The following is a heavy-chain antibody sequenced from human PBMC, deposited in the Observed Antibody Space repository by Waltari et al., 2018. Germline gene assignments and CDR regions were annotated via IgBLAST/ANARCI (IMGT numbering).Heavy chain of an antibody. V-gene: IGHV3-23*04. J-gene: IGHJ4*02. Sequence: EVQLVESGGGLVQPGGSLRLSCAASGFTFSSYAMSWVRQAPGKGLEWVSAIRGSGGSTYYADSVKGRFTISRDNSKNTLYLQMNSLRAEDTAVYYCAKNLGKYYYDSSGYYYGFDYWGQGTLVTVSS. CDR3: AKNLGKYYYDSSGYYYGFDY. CDR1: GFTFSSYA. CDR2: IRGSGGST. D-gene: IGHD3-22*01.